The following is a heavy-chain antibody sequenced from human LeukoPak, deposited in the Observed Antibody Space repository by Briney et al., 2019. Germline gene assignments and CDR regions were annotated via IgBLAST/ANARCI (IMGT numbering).Heavy chain of an antibody. V-gene: IGHV3-30-3*01. Sequence: PGGSLRLSCAASGFTFSSYAMHWVRQAPGKGLEWVAIISYDGSNKYYADSVKGRFTISRDNSKNTLYLQMNSLRAEDTAVYYCASLAYFDYWGRGTLVAVSS. CDR2: ISYDGSNK. CDR3: ASLAYFDY. CDR1: GFTFSSYA. J-gene: IGHJ4*02.